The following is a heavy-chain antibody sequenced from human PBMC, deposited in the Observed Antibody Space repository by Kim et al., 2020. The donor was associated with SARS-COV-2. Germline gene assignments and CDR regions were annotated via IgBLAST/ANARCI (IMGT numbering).Heavy chain of an antibody. CDR3: ARGRDGLYGMDV. V-gene: IGHV1-69*01. J-gene: IGHJ6*02. Sequence: NYAQKFQGRVTITADESTSTAYMELSSLRSEDTAVYYCARGRDGLYGMDVWGQGTTVTVSS.